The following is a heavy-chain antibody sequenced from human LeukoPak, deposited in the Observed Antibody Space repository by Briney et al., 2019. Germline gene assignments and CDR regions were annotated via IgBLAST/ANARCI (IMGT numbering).Heavy chain of an antibody. V-gene: IGHV1-69*13. J-gene: IGHJ4*02. Sequence: SVKVSCKASGGTFSSYAISWVRQAPGQGLEWVGGIIPIFGTANYAQKFQGRVTITADESTSTAYMELSSLRSEDTAVYYSARGRTNYYGSGSYRKGFDYWGQGTLVTVSS. CDR1: GGTFSSYA. D-gene: IGHD3-10*01. CDR3: ARGRTNYYGSGSYRKGFDY. CDR2: IIPIFGTA.